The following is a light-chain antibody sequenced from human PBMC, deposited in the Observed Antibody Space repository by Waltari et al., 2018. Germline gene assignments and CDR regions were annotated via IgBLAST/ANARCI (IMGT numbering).Light chain of an antibody. CDR2: GQD. CDR1: SLRRYY. CDR3: HSRDTISTRV. J-gene: IGLJ3*02. V-gene: IGLV3-19*01. Sequence: SSELTQDPAVSVALGQTVRITCQGDSLRRYYASWYQQRPGQAPRLVLYGQDNRPSRIPDRFSGSTSGDTASLTITGAQAEDEADYYCHSRDTISTRVFGGGTRLTV.